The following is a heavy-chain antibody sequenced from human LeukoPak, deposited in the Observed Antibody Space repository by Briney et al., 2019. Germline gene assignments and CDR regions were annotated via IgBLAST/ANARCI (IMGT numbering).Heavy chain of an antibody. V-gene: IGHV1-2*02. CDR2: INPNSGGT. D-gene: IGHD3-22*01. J-gene: IGHJ5*02. CDR1: GYTFTGYY. CDR3: ARSGYYELDP. Sequence: ASVKVSCKASGYTFTGYYMHWVRQAPGQGLEWMGWINPNSGGTNYAQKFQGRVTITRNTSISTAYMELSSLRSEGTAVYYCARSGYYELDPWGQGTLVTVSS.